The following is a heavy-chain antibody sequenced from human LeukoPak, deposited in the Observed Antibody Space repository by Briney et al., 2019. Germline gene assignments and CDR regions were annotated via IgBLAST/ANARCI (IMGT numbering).Heavy chain of an antibody. Sequence: SETLSLTCTVSGGSISSGGYYWSWIRQHPGKGLEWIGYIYYSGSTYYNPSLKSRVTISVDTSKNQFSLKLSSVTAADTAVYYCARDTLDGSFDYWGQGTLVTVSS. D-gene: IGHD1-1*01. J-gene: IGHJ4*02. V-gene: IGHV4-31*03. CDR2: IYYSGST. CDR1: GGSISSGGYY. CDR3: ARDTLDGSFDY.